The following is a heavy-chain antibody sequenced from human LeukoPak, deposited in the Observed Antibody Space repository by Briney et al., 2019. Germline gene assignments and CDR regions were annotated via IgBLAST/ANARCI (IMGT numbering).Heavy chain of an antibody. Sequence: SETLSLTCTVSGGSISSSSYYWGWIRQPPGKGLEWIGEINHSGSTNYNPSLKSRVTISVDTSNNQFSLKLSSVTAADTAVYYCARAVRYGPSDYWGQGTLVTVSS. V-gene: IGHV4-39*07. CDR3: ARAVRYGPSDY. CDR2: INHSGST. CDR1: GGSISSSSYY. J-gene: IGHJ4*02. D-gene: IGHD4-17*01.